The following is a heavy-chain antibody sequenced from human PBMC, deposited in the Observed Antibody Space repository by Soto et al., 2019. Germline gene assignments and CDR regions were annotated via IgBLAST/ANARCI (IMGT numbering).Heavy chain of an antibody. D-gene: IGHD2-8*01. J-gene: IGHJ4*02. Sequence: QITLREAGPVLVKPKEPLTLTWSVSGLLLDNAGMGVSWIRQPTGKALEWLAHSVSAGGAYDSTSLRSRLTITKDSPNSEVLQTMTNMQPEDTATYYCTLILEAVSIMDYDFDYWGPGTLLTDSS. CDR1: GLLLDNAGMG. CDR3: TLILEAVSIMDYDFDY. CDR2: SVSAGGA. V-gene: IGHV2-26*01.